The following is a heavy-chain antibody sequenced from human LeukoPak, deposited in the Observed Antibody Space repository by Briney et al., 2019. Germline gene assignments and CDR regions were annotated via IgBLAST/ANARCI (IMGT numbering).Heavy chain of an antibody. Sequence: SETLSLTCTVSGCSISSRYWSCILQPPGKGLEWIGYIYYSGTTKYNPSLQSRVTISLETSENNFSLKLTSVTAADTAVYYCDSLVDNDSSGYPANFDMWGQGTVVTVSS. J-gene: IGHJ3*02. CDR2: IYYSGTT. CDR1: GCSISSRY. D-gene: IGHD3-22*01. V-gene: IGHV4-59*11. CDR3: DSLVDNDSSGYPANFDM.